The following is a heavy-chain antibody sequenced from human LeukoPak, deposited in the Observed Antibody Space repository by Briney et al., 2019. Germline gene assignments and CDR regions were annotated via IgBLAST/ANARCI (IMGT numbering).Heavy chain of an antibody. V-gene: IGHV4-59*01. D-gene: IGHD2-2*01. CDR1: GGSISSYY. CDR2: IYYSGST. J-gene: IGHJ3*02. Sequence: SETLSLACTVSGGSISSYYWSWIRQPPGKGLEWIGYIYYSGSTNYNPSLKSRVTISVDTSKNQFSLKLSSVTAADTAVYYWARVGARYCSSTSCSPDAFDIWGQGTMVTVSS. CDR3: ARVGARYCSSTSCSPDAFDI.